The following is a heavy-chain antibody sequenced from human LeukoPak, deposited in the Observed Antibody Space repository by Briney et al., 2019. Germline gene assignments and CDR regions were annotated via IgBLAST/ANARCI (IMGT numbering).Heavy chain of an antibody. V-gene: IGHV3-11*04. CDR3: ARDRGIVGTTGYYYMDV. J-gene: IGHJ6*03. CDR1: GFSLSDYY. D-gene: IGHD1-26*01. Sequence: GGSLRLSCVASGFSLSDYYMSWIRQAPGKGLEWVSYIGSTIYYADSVKGRFTISRDNAKNSLYLQMNNLRAEDTAVYYCARDRGIVGTTGYYYMDVWGKGTTVTVSS. CDR2: IGSTI.